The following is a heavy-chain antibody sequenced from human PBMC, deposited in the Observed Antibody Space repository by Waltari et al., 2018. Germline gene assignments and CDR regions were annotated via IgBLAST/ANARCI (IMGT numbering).Heavy chain of an antibody. D-gene: IGHD1-26*01. CDR3: ARDQYGESFYYAMNV. Sequence: QEKLVESGGGVVQSGRSLKLSCEASGFSFTNYGMHWVRQAPGKGVEWVASIWYDGSKKYYADSVKGRFDISRDNSRNTLYLQMDSLRAEDTAVYFCARDQYGESFYYAMNVWGQGTAVTVSS. CDR1: GFSFTNYG. CDR2: IWYDGSKK. V-gene: IGHV3-33*01. J-gene: IGHJ6*02.